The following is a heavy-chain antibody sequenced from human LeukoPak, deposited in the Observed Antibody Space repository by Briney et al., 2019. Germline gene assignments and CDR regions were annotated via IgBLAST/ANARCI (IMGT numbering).Heavy chain of an antibody. CDR1: GYIFTGNY. J-gene: IGHJ4*02. V-gene: IGHV1-2*02. CDR3: ARDVVQGSGTPGPIDY. D-gene: IGHD3-10*01. CDR2: INPNSGGT. Sequence: ASVKVSCKASGYIFTGNYMHWVRQAPGQGLEWMGWINPNSGGTKFVQKFEGRVTVTRDTSISTVYMELSSLTSDDTAVYYCARDVVQGSGTPGPIDYWGQGTLVTASS.